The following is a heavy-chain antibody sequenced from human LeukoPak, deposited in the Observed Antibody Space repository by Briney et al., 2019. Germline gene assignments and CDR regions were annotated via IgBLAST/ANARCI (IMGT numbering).Heavy chain of an antibody. Sequence: PGGSLRLSCAASGFTFSYHDMHWVRQATGKGLEWVSGIHTAGDTYYAGSVKGRFTISRENAKNSSYLQMNSLRAGDTAVYYCARGPSGGMDVWGKGTTVTVSS. CDR3: ARGPSGGMDV. J-gene: IGHJ6*03. D-gene: IGHD3-10*01. CDR2: IHTAGDT. V-gene: IGHV3-13*01. CDR1: GFTFSYHD.